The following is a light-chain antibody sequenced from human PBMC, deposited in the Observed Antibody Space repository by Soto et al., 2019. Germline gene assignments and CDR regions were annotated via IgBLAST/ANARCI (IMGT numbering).Light chain of an antibody. CDR1: SSNIGSKT. CDR3: AAWNDSLNRWV. V-gene: IGLV1-44*01. Sequence: QSVLTQPPSASGAPGQRVTISCSGSSSNIGSKTVNWYQQLPGTAPKILIYSNNQRPSGVPDRFSGSKSGTSASLAISGLQSEDEADYYCAAWNDSLNRWVFGGGTKLTVL. CDR2: SNN. J-gene: IGLJ3*02.